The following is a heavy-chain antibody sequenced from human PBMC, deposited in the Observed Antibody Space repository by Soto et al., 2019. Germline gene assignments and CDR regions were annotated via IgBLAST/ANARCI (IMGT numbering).Heavy chain of an antibody. CDR3: AINLRLGYCISTSCYATEFEY. D-gene: IGHD2-2*01. CDR2: ISAYNGNT. V-gene: IGHV1-18*01. J-gene: IGHJ4*01. CDR1: GYTFSSYH. Sequence: ASVKVSCKASGYTFSSYHITWVRQAPGQGLEWMGWISAYNGNTNYAQNLQGRVTMTTDPSTSTAYMELRSLRSDDTAVEYCAINLRLGYCISTSCYATEFEYWG.